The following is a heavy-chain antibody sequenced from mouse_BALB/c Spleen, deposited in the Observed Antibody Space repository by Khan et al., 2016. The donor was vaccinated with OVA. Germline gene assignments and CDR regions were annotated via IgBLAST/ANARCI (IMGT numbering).Heavy chain of an antibody. CDR2: ISYSGST. CDR3: ARFSGHYFDY. J-gene: IGHJ2*01. V-gene: IGHV3-2*02. Sequence: EVQLQESGPGLVKPSQSLSLTCTVTGYSITSDYAWNWIRQFPGNKLEWMGYISYSGSTSYNPSLKSRISITRDTSKNQFFLQLNSVTTEDTATYYCARFSGHYFDYWGQGTTLTVSS. CDR1: GYSITSDYA.